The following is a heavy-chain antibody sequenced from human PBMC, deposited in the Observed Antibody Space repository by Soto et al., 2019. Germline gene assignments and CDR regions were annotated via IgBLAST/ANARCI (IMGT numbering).Heavy chain of an antibody. CDR3: AKDGPTRSYYDILTGYSPYYFAY. CDR1: GFTFSSYA. J-gene: IGHJ4*02. D-gene: IGHD3-9*01. V-gene: IGHV3-30-3*01. Sequence: GGSLRLSCAASGFTFSSYAMHWVRQAPGKGLEWVAVISYDGSNKYYADSVKGRFTISRDNSKNTLYLQMNSLRAEDTAVYYCAKDGPTRSYYDILTGYSPYYFAYWGQGTLVTVSS. CDR2: ISYDGSNK.